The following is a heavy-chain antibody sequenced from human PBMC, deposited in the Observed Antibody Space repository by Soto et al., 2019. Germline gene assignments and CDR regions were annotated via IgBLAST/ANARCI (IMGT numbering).Heavy chain of an antibody. J-gene: IGHJ6*03. D-gene: IGHD6-6*01. CDR2: INHSGST. Sequence: SETLSLTCAVYGGSFSGYYWSWIRQPPGKGLEWIGEINHSGSTNYNPSLKSRVTISVDTSKNQFSLKLSSVTAADTAVYYCARHNQYSSSYQDYYYYMDVWGKGTTVTVSS. V-gene: IGHV4-34*01. CDR3: ARHNQYSSSYQDYYYYMDV. CDR1: GGSFSGYY.